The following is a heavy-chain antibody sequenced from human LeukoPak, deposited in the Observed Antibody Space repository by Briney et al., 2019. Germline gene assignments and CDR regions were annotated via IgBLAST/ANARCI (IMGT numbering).Heavy chain of an antibody. Sequence: PSETLSLTCAVYGGSFSGYYWSWIRQPPGKGLKWIAEINHSGSTNYNPSLKSRVTISVDTSKNQFSLKLSSVTAADTAVYYCASLRLGYCSGGSCYPRPNDAFDIWGQGTMVTVSS. D-gene: IGHD2-15*01. J-gene: IGHJ3*02. V-gene: IGHV4-34*01. CDR3: ASLRLGYCSGGSCYPRPNDAFDI. CDR2: INHSGST. CDR1: GGSFSGYY.